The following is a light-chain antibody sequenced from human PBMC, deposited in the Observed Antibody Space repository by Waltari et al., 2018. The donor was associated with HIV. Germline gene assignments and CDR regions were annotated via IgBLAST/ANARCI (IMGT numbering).Light chain of an antibody. V-gene: IGLV2-11*01. Sequence: PRSVSGSLGQSVAISCTGTNSDVGRYNYVSWFQQHPGKAPKPMIYDVSKRPSGVPDRVSGSKSGNTASLTISGLQAEDEADYYCCSYAGSIPFVFGSGTKRTGL. CDR3: CSYAGSIPFV. CDR2: DVS. CDR1: NSDVGRYNY. J-gene: IGLJ1*01.